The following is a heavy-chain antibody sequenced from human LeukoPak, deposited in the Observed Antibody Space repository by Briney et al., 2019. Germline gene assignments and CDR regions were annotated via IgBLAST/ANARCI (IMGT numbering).Heavy chain of an antibody. Sequence: GGSLRLSCAASGFTFSSYGMHWVRQAPGKGLEWVAVIWYDGSNKYYADSVKGRFTISRDNSKNTLYLQMNSLRAEDTAVYYCARDRSAWQQLVQDNWFDPWGQGTLVTVSS. CDR1: GFTFSSYG. CDR2: IWYDGSNK. J-gene: IGHJ5*02. V-gene: IGHV3-33*01. D-gene: IGHD6-13*01. CDR3: ARDRSAWQQLVQDNWFDP.